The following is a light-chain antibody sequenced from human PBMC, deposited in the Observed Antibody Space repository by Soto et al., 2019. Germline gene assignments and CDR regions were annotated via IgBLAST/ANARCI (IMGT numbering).Light chain of an antibody. Sequence: EIVMTQSPATLSVSPGERATLSCRASQDASRNLAWYQQKPGQAPRLLIYGASTRATGIPARFSGSGPGTEFTLTISSLQSEDFAVYYCQQYNNWPPWTFGQGTKVEIK. J-gene: IGKJ1*01. CDR1: QDASRN. CDR2: GAS. CDR3: QQYNNWPPWT. V-gene: IGKV3-15*01.